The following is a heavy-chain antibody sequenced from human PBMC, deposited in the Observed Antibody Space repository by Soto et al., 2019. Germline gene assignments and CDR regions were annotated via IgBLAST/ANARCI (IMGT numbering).Heavy chain of an antibody. CDR2: ISGSGGST. V-gene: IGHV3-23*01. J-gene: IGHJ6*02. CDR1: GFTFSSYA. CDR3: AKDGYSSSPRDYYGMDV. D-gene: IGHD6-6*01. Sequence: EVQLLESGGGLVQPGGSLRLSCAASGFTFSSYAMSWVRQAPGKGLEWVSAISGSGGSTYYADSVKGRFTISRDNSKNTLYLQMNSLRAKDTAVYYCAKDGYSSSPRDYYGMDVWGQGTTVTVSS.